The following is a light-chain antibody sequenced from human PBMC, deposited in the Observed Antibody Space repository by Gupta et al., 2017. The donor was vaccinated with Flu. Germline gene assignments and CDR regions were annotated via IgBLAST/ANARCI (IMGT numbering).Light chain of an antibody. Sequence: QSVLTQPPSVSDAPRQTVTISCSGSSSNIGNNAVNWYQQFPGKAPKLLIYYDDLLPSGVSDRFSGSKSGTSASLAISGLQSEDEADYYCATWDDSLNVYVFGTGTKVTVL. V-gene: IGLV1-36*01. CDR2: YDD. J-gene: IGLJ1*01. CDR1: SSNIGNNA. CDR3: ATWDDSLNVYV.